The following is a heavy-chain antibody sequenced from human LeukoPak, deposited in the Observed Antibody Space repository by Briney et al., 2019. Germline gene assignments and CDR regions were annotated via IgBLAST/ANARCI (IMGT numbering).Heavy chain of an antibody. CDR1: GGTFISYA. CDR3: ASNPDYDSSGAPVDY. V-gene: IGHV1-69*05. CDR2: IIPIFGTA. D-gene: IGHD3-22*01. Sequence: SVKVSFKASGGTFISYAISWVRQAPGQGLEWMGGIIPIFGTANYAQKFQGRVTITTDESTSTAYMELSSLRSEDTAVYYCASNPDYDSSGAPVDYGGQGTLVTVSS. J-gene: IGHJ4*02.